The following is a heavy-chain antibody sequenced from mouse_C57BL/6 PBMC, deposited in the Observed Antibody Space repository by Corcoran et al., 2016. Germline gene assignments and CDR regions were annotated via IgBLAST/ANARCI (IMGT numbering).Heavy chain of an antibody. CDR2: IFPGSGST. CDR3: ARPDYYGSSRLYFDY. CDR1: GYTFTDYY. D-gene: IGHD1-1*01. J-gene: IGHJ2*01. Sequence: QVQLQQSGPELVKPGASVKISCKASGYTFTDYYINWVKQRPGQGLEWIGWIFPGSGSTYYNEKFKGKATLTVDKSSSTAYMLLSSLTSEDSAVYFCARPDYYGSSRLYFDYWGQGTTLTVSS. V-gene: IGHV1-75*01.